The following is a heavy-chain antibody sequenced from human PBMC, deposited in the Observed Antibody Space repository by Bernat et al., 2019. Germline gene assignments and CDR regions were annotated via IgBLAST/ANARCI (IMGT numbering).Heavy chain of an antibody. CDR3: EREVPYFDY. CDR2: ITGSSSTV. CDR1: GSTFSSYG. Sequence: EVQLLESGGGLVQPGGSLRLSCAASGSTFSSYGMNLVRQAPGKGLEWVSYITGSSSTVYYADSVKGRFTISRDNAKNSLSLQMNSLRAEDTAVYYCEREVPYFDYWGQGTLVTVSS. J-gene: IGHJ4*02. V-gene: IGHV3-48*03.